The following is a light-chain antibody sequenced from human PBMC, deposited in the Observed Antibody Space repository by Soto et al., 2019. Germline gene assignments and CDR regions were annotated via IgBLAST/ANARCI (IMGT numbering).Light chain of an antibody. CDR1: QSVASN. J-gene: IGKJ2*01. Sequence: EIVMTQSPASLSVSPGDGATLSCRASQSVASNVAWYQQKPGQGPRLLIHGASTRAVGVPARFSGSGSGTDFTLTISSLQSEDFAVYDCQQYHNWPPQYTFGQGTKLQIK. CDR3: QQYHNWPPQYT. CDR2: GAS. V-gene: IGKV3-15*01.